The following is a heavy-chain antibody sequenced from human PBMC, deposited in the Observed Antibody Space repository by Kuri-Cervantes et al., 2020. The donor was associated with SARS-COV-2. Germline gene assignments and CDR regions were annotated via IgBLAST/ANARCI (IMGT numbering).Heavy chain of an antibody. Sequence: GGSLRLSCAASAFTFNNYGMSWVRQAPGKGLEWVAIISYSGENTYYADSVKGRFTISRDNSKNTVYLQMNSLRAEDTAVYYCARGYEARYSSSWYLDYWGQGTLVTVSS. CDR1: AFTFNNYG. CDR3: ARGYEARYSSSWYLDY. CDR2: ISYSGENT. J-gene: IGHJ4*02. D-gene: IGHD6-13*01. V-gene: IGHV3-23*01.